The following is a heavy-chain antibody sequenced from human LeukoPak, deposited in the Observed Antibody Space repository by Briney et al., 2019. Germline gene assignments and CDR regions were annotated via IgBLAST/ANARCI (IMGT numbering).Heavy chain of an antibody. Sequence: SLKVSSEASVYTFTGDYIYWVRQAPRQSLEWMGRINPNRGGTDYAHNFQGRVTMQRDTSISTAYMELSRLRSDDTAVYYCARGYCSGGTCYLVENWFDPWGQGTLVTVSS. CDR2: INPNRGGT. J-gene: IGHJ5*02. D-gene: IGHD2-15*01. CDR3: ARGYCSGGTCYLVENWFDP. V-gene: IGHV1-2*06. CDR1: VYTFTGDY.